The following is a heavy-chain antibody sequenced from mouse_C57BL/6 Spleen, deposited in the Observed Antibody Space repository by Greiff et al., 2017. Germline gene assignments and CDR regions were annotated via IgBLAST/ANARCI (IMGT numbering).Heavy chain of an antibody. CDR2: IDPENGDT. J-gene: IGHJ4*01. D-gene: IGHD2-1*01. V-gene: IGHV14-4*01. CDR3: TLGGNPYYYAMDY. CDR1: GFNIKDDY. Sequence: EVQLQQSGAELVRPGASVKLSCTASGFNIKDDYMHWVKQRPEQGLEWIGWIDPENGDTEYASKFQGKATITADTSSNTAYLQLSSLTSEDTAVYYCTLGGNPYYYAMDYWGQGTSVTVSS.